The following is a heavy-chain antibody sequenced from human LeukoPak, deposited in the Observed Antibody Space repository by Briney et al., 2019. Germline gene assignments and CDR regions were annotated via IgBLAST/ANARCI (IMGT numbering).Heavy chain of an antibody. D-gene: IGHD3-22*01. Sequence: SETLSLTCSVSGGSISSYYWSWIRQPPGKGLEWIGYIYNSGSTNYNPSLKSRVTISVDTSKKQFSLKVSSVTAADTAVYYCARQDYYDSSGYYAYYFDYWGRGTLVTVSS. CDR2: IYNSGST. J-gene: IGHJ4*01. V-gene: IGHV4-59*08. CDR3: ARQDYYDSSGYYAYYFDY. CDR1: GGSISSYY.